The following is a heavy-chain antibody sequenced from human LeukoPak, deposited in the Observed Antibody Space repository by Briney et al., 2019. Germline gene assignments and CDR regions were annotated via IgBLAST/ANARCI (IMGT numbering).Heavy chain of an antibody. Sequence: ASVKVSCKASGYTFTGYYMHWVRQAPGQGLERMGRINPNSGGTNYAQKFQGRVTMTRDTSISTAYMELSRLRSDDTAVYYCARDRSLGPWLSYWGQGTLVTVSS. CDR2: INPNSGGT. V-gene: IGHV1-2*06. J-gene: IGHJ4*02. CDR3: ARDRSLGPWLSY. D-gene: IGHD5-24*01. CDR1: GYTFTGYY.